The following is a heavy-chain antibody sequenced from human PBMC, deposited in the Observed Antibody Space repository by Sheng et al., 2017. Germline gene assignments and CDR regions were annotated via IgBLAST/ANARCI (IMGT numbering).Heavy chain of an antibody. D-gene: IGHD6-13*01. CDR1: GFTFDDYA. CDR3: AKDMGPNFSSWYDLGYFQH. V-gene: IGHV3-9*01. J-gene: IGHJ1*01. Sequence: ESGGGLVQPGRSLRLSCAASGFTFDDYAMHWVRQAPGKGLEWVSGISWNSGSIGYADSVKGRFTISRDNAKNSLYLQMNSLRAEDTALYYCAKDMGPNFSSWYDLGYFQHWGQGTLVTVSS. CDR2: ISWNSGSI.